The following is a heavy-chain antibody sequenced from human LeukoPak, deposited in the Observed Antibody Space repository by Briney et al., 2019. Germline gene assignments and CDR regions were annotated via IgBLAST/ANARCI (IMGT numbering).Heavy chain of an antibody. CDR3: ARNVGATDPYASDI. V-gene: IGHV3-33*01. D-gene: IGHD1-26*01. CDR2: IWYDGGNK. CDR1: GFTFSDYG. Sequence: GGSLRLSCAASGFTFSDYGMHWVRQAPGKGLEWVAVIWYDGGNKYYADSVKGRFTISRDNSKNTLYLQMNSLRAEDTAVYSCARNVGATDPYASDIWGQGTMVTVSS. J-gene: IGHJ3*02.